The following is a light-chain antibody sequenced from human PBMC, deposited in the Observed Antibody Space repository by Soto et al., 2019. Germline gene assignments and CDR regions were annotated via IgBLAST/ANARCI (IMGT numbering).Light chain of an antibody. CDR1: SSNIGNNY. CDR2: DNY. Sequence: QSVLTQPPSVSATPGQKGTISCSGSSSNIGNNYVSWYQQFPGAAPKLLIYDNYWRPSGILDRFSASKSGTSATLGITGLQTGDEADYYCATWDSSLSAVVVGGGTKLTVL. CDR3: ATWDSSLSAVV. J-gene: IGLJ2*01. V-gene: IGLV1-51*01.